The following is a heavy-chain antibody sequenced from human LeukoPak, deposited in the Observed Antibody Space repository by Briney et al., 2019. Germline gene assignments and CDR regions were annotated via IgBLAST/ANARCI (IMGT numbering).Heavy chain of an antibody. CDR2: VYYSGST. CDR1: GGSISTRDTSYF. D-gene: IGHD3-10*01. V-gene: IGHV4-39*07. Sequence: YPSETLSLTCTVSGGSISTRDTSYFWGWIRQPPGKGLEWIASVYYSGSTYYNPSLQSRVTISVDTSKNQFSLKLSSVTAADTAVYYCARVTTYYYGSGRVRNSGPRWFDPWGQGTLVTVSS. CDR3: ARVTTYYYGSGRVRNSGPRWFDP. J-gene: IGHJ5*02.